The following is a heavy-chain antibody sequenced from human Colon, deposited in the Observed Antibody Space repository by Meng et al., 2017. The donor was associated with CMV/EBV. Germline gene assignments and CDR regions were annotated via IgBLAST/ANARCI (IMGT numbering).Heavy chain of an antibody. D-gene: IGHD3-3*02. Sequence: GESLKISCAASGFTFSSYSMNWVRQAPGKGLEWVSSISSSSSYIYYADSVKGRFTISRDNAKNSLYLQMNSLRAEDTAVYYCARDPAFSSFDYWGQGTLVTVSS. V-gene: IGHV3-21*01. CDR1: GFTFSSYS. J-gene: IGHJ4*02. CDR3: ARDPAFSSFDY. CDR2: ISSSSSYI.